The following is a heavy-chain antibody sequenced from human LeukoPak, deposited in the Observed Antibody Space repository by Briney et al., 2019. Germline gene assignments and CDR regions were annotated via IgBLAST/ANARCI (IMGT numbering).Heavy chain of an antibody. CDR2: IYSGSNT. V-gene: IGHV3-66*01. CDR1: GFTVSSNY. J-gene: IGHJ6*04. CDR3: AELGITMIGGV. D-gene: IGHD3-10*02. Sequence: GGSLRLSCAASGFTVSSNYMSWVRQAPGKGLEWVSVIYSGSNTYYADSVKGRFTISRDNAKNSLYLQMNSLRAEDTAVYYCAELGITMIGGVWGKGTTVTISS.